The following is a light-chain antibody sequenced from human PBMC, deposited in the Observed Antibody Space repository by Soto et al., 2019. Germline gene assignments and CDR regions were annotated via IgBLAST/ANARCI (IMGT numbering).Light chain of an antibody. V-gene: IGKV1-5*03. CDR3: QQYNTYPLT. Sequence: DIQMTQSPSTLSASVGDRVTITCRASQSISTWLAWYQQKPGKAPKLLIYKASNLEGGVPSRFSGSGSGTEFTITISSLQPVDFATYYCQQYNTYPLTFGGGTKVDIK. CDR1: QSISTW. CDR2: KAS. J-gene: IGKJ4*01.